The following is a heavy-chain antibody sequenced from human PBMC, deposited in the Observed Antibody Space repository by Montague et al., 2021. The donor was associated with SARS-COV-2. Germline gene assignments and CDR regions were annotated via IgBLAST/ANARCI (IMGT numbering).Heavy chain of an antibody. J-gene: IGHJ3*02. CDR2: IYDGGAV. Sequence: SETRSLTCTVSGGSITGYYWSWLRRSPGKGLEWIAYIYDGGAVXXXPSXXXRVTISTDTSKNQLSLKVNSVTAADTAVYYCVRDHPYGGPRGAYDIWGQGTVVTVSS. CDR3: VRDHPYGGPRGAYDI. CDR1: GGSITGYY. V-gene: IGHV4-59*01. D-gene: IGHD4-23*01.